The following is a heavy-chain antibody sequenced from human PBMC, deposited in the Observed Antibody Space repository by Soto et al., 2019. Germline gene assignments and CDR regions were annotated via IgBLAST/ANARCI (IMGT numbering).Heavy chain of an antibody. J-gene: IGHJ6*03. CDR2: TYYSGRT. CDR3: ARNQAGTVFALPTHFYYMDV. D-gene: IGHD3-3*01. CDR1: GGSVSDYY. V-gene: IGHV4-59*02. Sequence: QVQLQESGPGLLKPSETLSLTCTVCGGSVSDYYWSWIRQAPGKGLEWIGYTYYSGRTDFNPSLKGRLSTSVDTSKNQFSLHLTSVTAADTAVYYCARNQAGTVFALPTHFYYMDVWGKGTTVTVSS.